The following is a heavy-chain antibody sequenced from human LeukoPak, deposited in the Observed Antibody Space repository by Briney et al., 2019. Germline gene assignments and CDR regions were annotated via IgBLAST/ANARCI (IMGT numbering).Heavy chain of an antibody. D-gene: IGHD3-16*01. V-gene: IGHV3-48*03. CDR3: ARGGNWFDP. CDR1: GFTFSSYE. CDR2: ISSSGGTI. J-gene: IGHJ5*02. Sequence: GGSLRLSCAASGFTFSSYEMNWVRQAPGKGLECVSYISSSGGTISYADSVKGRFTISRDNAKNALCLQMNSLRAEDTANYYCARGGNWFDPWGQGTLVTVSS.